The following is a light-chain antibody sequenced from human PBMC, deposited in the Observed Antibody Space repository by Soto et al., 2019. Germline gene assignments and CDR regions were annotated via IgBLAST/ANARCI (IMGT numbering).Light chain of an antibody. CDR3: QQSYSTPRT. CDR2: AAS. V-gene: IGKV1-39*01. CDR1: QSISSY. Sequence: DIQMTQSPSSLSASVGDRVTITCRASQSISSYLNWYQQKPGKAPKILIYAASSLQSGVPSRFSGSGYGTDFTLTISSLQPEDFATYYCQQSYSTPRTFGQGTKVEIK. J-gene: IGKJ1*01.